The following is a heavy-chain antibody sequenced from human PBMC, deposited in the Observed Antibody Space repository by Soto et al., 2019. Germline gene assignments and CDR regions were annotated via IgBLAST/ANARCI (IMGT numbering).Heavy chain of an antibody. J-gene: IGHJ4*02. Sequence: PSETLSLTCTVSGGSISSGGYYWSWIRQHPGKGLEWIGYIYYSGSTYYNPSLKSRVTISADTSKNQSSLRMNSMIAADTAVYYCARADPDASVGYWGQGTLVTVSS. V-gene: IGHV4-31*03. CDR3: ARADPDASVGY. CDR1: GGSISSGGYY. D-gene: IGHD2-15*01. CDR2: IYYSGST.